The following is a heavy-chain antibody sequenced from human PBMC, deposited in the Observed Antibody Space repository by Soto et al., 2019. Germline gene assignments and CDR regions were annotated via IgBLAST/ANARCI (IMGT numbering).Heavy chain of an antibody. CDR2: INPNSGGT. V-gene: IGHV1-2*02. Sequence: ASVKVSCKASGYTFTGYYMHWVRQAPGQGLEWMGWINPNSGGTNYAQKFQGRVTMTRDTSISTAYMELSRLRSDDTVVYYCARVEHQWLVLHFDPWGQGTLVTVSS. J-gene: IGHJ5*02. CDR3: ARVEHQWLVLHFDP. D-gene: IGHD6-19*01. CDR1: GYTFTGYY.